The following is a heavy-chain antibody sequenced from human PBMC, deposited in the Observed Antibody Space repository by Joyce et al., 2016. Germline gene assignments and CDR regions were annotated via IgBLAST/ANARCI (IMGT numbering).Heavy chain of an antibody. J-gene: IGHJ6*02. CDR1: GFTLSGLS. D-gene: IGHD3-3*01. CDR3: SNYDLWSGYSPSRDV. CDR2: IRSKANGDAT. Sequence: EVQLVESGGGLVQPGGSLKLSCAVSGFTLSGLSVHWVRQASGKGLEWVGRIRSKANGDATAYAASVKGRFSISRDDSKNTAYLQMNSLKTEDTAVYYCSNYDLWSGYSPSRDVWGQGSTVTVSS. V-gene: IGHV3-73*02.